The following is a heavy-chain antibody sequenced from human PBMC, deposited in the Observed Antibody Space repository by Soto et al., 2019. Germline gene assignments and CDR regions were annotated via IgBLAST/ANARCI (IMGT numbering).Heavy chain of an antibody. CDR1: GFTVSNTY. V-gene: IGHV3-23*01. J-gene: IGHJ4*02. Sequence: GGSLRLSCAASGFTVSNTYMSWVRQAPGKGLEWVSGISVSGANKYYADAVKGRFAISRDNSKNTVYLQMNNLRAEDTAVYYCADGGEWSFNFVYWGQGTQVTVSS. D-gene: IGHD3-3*01. CDR3: ADGGEWSFNFVY. CDR2: ISVSGANK.